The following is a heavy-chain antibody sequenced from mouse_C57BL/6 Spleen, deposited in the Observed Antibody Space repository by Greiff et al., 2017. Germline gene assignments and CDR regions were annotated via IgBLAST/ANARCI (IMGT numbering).Heavy chain of an antibody. Sequence: VKVVESGAELVRPGASVTLSCKASGYTFTDYEMHWVKQTPVHGLEWIGAIDPETGGTAYNQKFKGKAILTADKSSSTAYMELRSLTSEDSAVYYCTIYSNPYYYAMDYWGQGTSVTVSS. D-gene: IGHD2-5*01. CDR1: GYTFTDYE. CDR2: IDPETGGT. CDR3: TIYSNPYYYAMDY. J-gene: IGHJ4*01. V-gene: IGHV1-15*01.